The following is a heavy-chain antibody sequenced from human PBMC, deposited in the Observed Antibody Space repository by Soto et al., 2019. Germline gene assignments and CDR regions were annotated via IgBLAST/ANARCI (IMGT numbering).Heavy chain of an antibody. J-gene: IGHJ6*03. Sequence: VASVKVSCKASGYTFTSYDINWVRQATGQGHEWMGWMNPNSGNTGYAQKFQGRVTMTRNTSISTAYMELSSLRSEDTAVYYCAREKGLWFGESYYYYYYMDVWGKGTTVTVSS. V-gene: IGHV1-8*01. CDR3: AREKGLWFGESYYYYYYMDV. CDR1: GYTFTSYD. D-gene: IGHD3-10*01. CDR2: MNPNSGNT.